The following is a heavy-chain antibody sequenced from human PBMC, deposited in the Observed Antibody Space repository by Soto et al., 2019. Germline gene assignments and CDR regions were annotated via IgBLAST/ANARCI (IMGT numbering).Heavy chain of an antibody. J-gene: IGHJ6*02. V-gene: IGHV3-30*18. D-gene: IGHD6-6*01. Sequence: QVQLVESGGGVVQPGRSLRLSCAASGFTFSSYGMHWVRQAPGKGLEWVAVISYDGSNKYYADSVKGRFTISRDNSKNTLYLQMNSLGAEDTAVYYCAKDRREYSMRLTYYYYYGMDVWGQGTTVTVSS. CDR2: ISYDGSNK. CDR3: AKDRREYSMRLTYYYYYGMDV. CDR1: GFTFSSYG.